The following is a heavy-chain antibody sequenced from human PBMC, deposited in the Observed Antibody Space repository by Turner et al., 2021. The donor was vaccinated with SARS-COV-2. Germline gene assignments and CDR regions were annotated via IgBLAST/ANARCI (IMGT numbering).Heavy chain of an antibody. J-gene: IGHJ4*02. D-gene: IGHD3-9*01. CDR1: GFTFDDYD. Sequence: EVQLVESGGGLVQPGRSLRLSCAASGFTFDDYDMHWVRQAPGKGLEWVSGITGNGGIMGYADSVKGRFTVSRDNAKNSLYLQMNRLRAEDTALYYCGKGKHYYDVLTGYYDSWGQGTLVAVSS. CDR2: ITGNGGIM. CDR3: GKGKHYYDVLTGYYDS. V-gene: IGHV3-9*01.